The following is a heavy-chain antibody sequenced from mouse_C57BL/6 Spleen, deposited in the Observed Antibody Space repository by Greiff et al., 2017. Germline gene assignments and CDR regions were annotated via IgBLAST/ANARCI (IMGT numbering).Heavy chain of an antibody. CDR2: IRNKANGYTT. Sequence: EVKLVESGGGLVQPGGSLSLSCAASGFSFTDYYMSWVRQPPGKALEWLGFIRNKANGYTTEYSASVKGRFTISRDNSHSILYLKMNALRAEDSATYYCASYGYYVGYIDYWGQGTTLTVSS. CDR3: ASYGYYVGYIDY. J-gene: IGHJ2*01. D-gene: IGHD2-3*01. CDR1: GFSFTDYY. V-gene: IGHV7-3*01.